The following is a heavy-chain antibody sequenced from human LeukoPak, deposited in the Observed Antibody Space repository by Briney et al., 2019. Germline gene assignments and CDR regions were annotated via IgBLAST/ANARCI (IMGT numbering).Heavy chain of an antibody. V-gene: IGHV3-33*01. Sequence: GGSLRLSCAASGFTFSSYGMHWVRQAPGKGLEWVALIWNDGSDMSYADSVKGRFTISRDNAKNSLYLQMNNLRPEDTAVYYCAREMFWSGYFSNLHFDFWGQGTLVTVSS. D-gene: IGHD3-3*01. J-gene: IGHJ4*02. CDR2: IWNDGSDM. CDR1: GFTFSSYG. CDR3: AREMFWSGYFSNLHFDF.